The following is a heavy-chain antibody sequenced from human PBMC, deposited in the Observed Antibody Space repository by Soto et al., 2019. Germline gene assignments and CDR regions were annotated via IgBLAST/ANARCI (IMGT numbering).Heavy chain of an antibody. CDR1: GFTFSYYS. V-gene: IGHV3-48*01. J-gene: IGHJ4*02. D-gene: IGHD2-15*01. Sequence: EVQVVESGGGLVQPGGSLRLSCAPSGFTFSYYSMNWVRQAPGKGLEWVSYISSSSSTIFYADSVKGRFTISRDNAKNSLYLQMNSLRAEDTAVYYCARDIDGGGQGTLVTVSS. CDR2: ISSSSSTI. CDR3: ARDIDG.